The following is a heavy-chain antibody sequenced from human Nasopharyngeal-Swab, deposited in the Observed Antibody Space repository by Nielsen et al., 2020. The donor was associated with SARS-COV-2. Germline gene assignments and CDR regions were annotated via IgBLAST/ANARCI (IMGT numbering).Heavy chain of an antibody. J-gene: IGHJ6*03. D-gene: IGHD3-9*01. CDR2: VDYSGST. CDR3: ARGDILTPYYYMDV. Sequence: SETLSLTCTVSGGSISSYYWNWVRQPPGKGLEGIAYVDYSGSTKYNPSLKSRVTISVDRAKNQVSLKLTSVTAADTAVYYCARGDILTPYYYMDVWGRGTTVAVSS. V-gene: IGHV4-59*01. CDR1: GGSISSYY.